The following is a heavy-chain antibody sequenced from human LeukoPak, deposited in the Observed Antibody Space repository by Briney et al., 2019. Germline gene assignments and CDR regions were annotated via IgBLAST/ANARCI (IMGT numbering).Heavy chain of an antibody. J-gene: IGHJ4*02. CDR1: GYTFTTYG. D-gene: IGHD4/OR15-4a*01. CDR2: VSASSGST. Sequence: ASVKVSCKASGYTFTTYGITWVRQAPGQGLEWVGWVSASSGSTYYAEKFQGRAAMTTETSATTAYMELRSLRSDDTAVYYCARGYLKDYIEYWGQGTLVTASS. V-gene: IGHV1-18*01. CDR3: ARGYLKDYIEY.